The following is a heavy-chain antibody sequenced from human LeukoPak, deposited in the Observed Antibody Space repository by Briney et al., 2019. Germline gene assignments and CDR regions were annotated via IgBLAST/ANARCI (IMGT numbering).Heavy chain of an antibody. CDR2: IYTGETT. V-gene: IGHV3-66*01. CDR1: GFTVSSKY. Sequence: PGGSLRLSCAASGFTVSSKYMSWVRQAPGKGLDWVSVIYTGETTYYADSVKGRFTISRDNSKNTLYLQMDGLRVEDTAVYYCAKVGAVAAVENWGQGTLVTVSS. D-gene: IGHD6-19*01. CDR3: AKVGAVAAVEN. J-gene: IGHJ4*02.